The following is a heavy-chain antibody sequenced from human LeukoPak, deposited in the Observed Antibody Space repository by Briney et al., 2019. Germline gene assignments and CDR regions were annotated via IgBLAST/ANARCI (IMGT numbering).Heavy chain of an antibody. V-gene: IGHV1-18*01. J-gene: IGHJ4*02. CDR3: ARDPWGVPFDY. CDR1: GYTFSTYG. CDR2: ISAYNGNT. D-gene: IGHD3-10*01. Sequence: GASVKVSCKASGYTFSTYGISWVRQAPGQGLEWMGWISAYNGNTNYAQKLQGRVTMTTDTSTSTAYMELRSLRSDDTAVYYCARDPWGVPFDYWGQGTLVTVSS.